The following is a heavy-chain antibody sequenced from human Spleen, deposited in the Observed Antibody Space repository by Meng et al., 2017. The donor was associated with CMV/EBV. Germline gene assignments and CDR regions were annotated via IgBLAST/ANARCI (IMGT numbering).Heavy chain of an antibody. V-gene: IGHV4-39*07. CDR2: IYYSGST. J-gene: IGHJ5*02. Sequence: SETLSLTCTVSGGSISSSSYYWGWIRQPPGKGLEWIGSIYYSGSTYYNPSLKSRVTISVDTSKNQFSLKLSSVTAADTAVYYCARGKRQIFGVVAKGTYNWFDPWGQGTLVTVSS. CDR1: GGSISSSSYY. CDR3: ARGKRQIFGVVAKGTYNWFDP. D-gene: IGHD3-3*01.